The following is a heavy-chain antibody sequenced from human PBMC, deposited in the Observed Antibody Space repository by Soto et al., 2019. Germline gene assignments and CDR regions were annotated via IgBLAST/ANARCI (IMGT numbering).Heavy chain of an antibody. CDR1: GFTFSSYA. CDR2: ISGSGGST. V-gene: IGHV3-23*01. Sequence: GASVRLSCAASGFTFSSYAMSWVRQAPGKGLEWVSAISGSGGSTYYADSVKGRFTISRDNSKNTLYLQMNSLRAEDTAVYYCAKAMRLPQPMDVWGQGTTVTVSS. D-gene: IGHD3-22*01. CDR3: AKAMRLPQPMDV. J-gene: IGHJ6*02.